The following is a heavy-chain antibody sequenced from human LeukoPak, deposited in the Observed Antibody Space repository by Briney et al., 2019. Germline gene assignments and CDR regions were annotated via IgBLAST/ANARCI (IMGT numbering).Heavy chain of an antibody. CDR1: GFPFSSYA. J-gene: IGHJ3*02. D-gene: IGHD4-23*01. CDR3: ARGGYGGNRGAFDI. V-gene: IGHV3-23*01. Sequence: GGSLRLSCAASGFPFSSYAMNWVRQAPGKGLEWVSVIAGSDGFTQYADSVKGRFTISRDNAKNSLYLQMNSLRAEDTAVYYCARGGYGGNRGAFDIWGQGTMVTVSS. CDR2: IAGSDGFT.